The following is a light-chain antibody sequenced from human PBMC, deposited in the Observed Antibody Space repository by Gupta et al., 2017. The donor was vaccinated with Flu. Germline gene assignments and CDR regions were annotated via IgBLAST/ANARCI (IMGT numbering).Light chain of an antibody. J-gene: IGLJ1*01. Sequence: QSAPTQPRSVSGSPGQSVTISCTGTSNDVGGYNRVSWYEQRPGKAPKLIPYDVTERPSGVPDRFSGSKSGNTASLTISGLQADDEADYYCSSHAGRVTWVFGTGTTVTVL. CDR3: SSHAGRVTWV. CDR1: SNDVGGYNR. CDR2: DVT. V-gene: IGLV2-11*01.